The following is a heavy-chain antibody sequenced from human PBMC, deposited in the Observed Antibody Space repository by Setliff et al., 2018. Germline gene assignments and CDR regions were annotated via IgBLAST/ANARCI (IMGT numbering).Heavy chain of an antibody. D-gene: IGHD1-26*01. CDR3: ARHPSSGSYYGGSIFYFDD. CDR2: LYYSGNT. V-gene: IGHV4-59*08. Sequence: SETLSLTCNVSGGSISSYSWSWIRQAPGKGLEWIGYLYYSGNTNYNPSLKSRVTISVDTSKNQFSLKLSSVTAADTAVYYCARHPSSGSYYGGSIFYFDDWGPGILVTVSS. J-gene: IGHJ4*02. CDR1: GGSISSYS.